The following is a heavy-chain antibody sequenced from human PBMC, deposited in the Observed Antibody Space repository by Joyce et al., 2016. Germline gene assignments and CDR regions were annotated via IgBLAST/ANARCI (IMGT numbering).Heavy chain of an antibody. D-gene: IGHD3-10*01. Sequence: QVQLQESGPGLVKPSQALSLTCTVSGDSVSSGTYYWSWNRRHPGNGLEWIGYIYFGRTTYYNPSLRGRISISVDQSQNQFSLNLNFVTAADTAVYYWARASSYGAPFEYWGQGILVTASS. CDR3: ARASSYGAPFEY. J-gene: IGHJ4*02. V-gene: IGHV4-31*03. CDR1: GDSVSSGTYY. CDR2: IYFGRTT.